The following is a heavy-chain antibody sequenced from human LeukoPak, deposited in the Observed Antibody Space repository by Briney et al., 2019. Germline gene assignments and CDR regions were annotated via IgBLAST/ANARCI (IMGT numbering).Heavy chain of an antibody. CDR2: IRYDGSNK. CDR3: ARDDSSGYADAFDI. J-gene: IGHJ3*02. V-gene: IGHV3-30*02. D-gene: IGHD3-22*01. CDR1: GFTFSSYG. Sequence: GGSLRLSCAASGFTFSSYGMHWVRQAPGKGLEWVAFIRYDGSNKYYADSVKGRFTISRDNSKNTLYLQMNSLRAEDTAVYYCARDDSSGYADAFDIWGQGTMVTVSS.